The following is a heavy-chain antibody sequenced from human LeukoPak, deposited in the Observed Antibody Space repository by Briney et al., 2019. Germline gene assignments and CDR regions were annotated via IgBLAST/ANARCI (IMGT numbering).Heavy chain of an antibody. CDR1: GFTFSSYA. CDR2: IRYDGSNK. Sequence: GGSLRLSCAASGFTFSSYAMSWVRQAPGKGLEWVAFIRYDGSNKYYADSVKGRFTISRDNSKNTLYLQMNSLRAEDTAVYYCARVFTVTTLGDYWGQGTLVTVSS. J-gene: IGHJ4*02. D-gene: IGHD4-17*01. V-gene: IGHV3-30*02. CDR3: ARVFTVTTLGDY.